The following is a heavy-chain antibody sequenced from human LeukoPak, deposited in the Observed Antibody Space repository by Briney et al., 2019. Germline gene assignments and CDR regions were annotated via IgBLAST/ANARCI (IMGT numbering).Heavy chain of an antibody. CDR1: GGSISSSNGHW. Sequence: SETLSLTCAVSGGSISSSNGHWWSWVRQSPGKGLEWIGEAHHSGSTNYSPSFESRVTFSVDQSKNQFYLQLTSVTAADTAVYYCARVSHITIFGVADAFDIWGQGTMVTVSS. V-gene: IGHV4-4*02. CDR3: ARVSHITIFGVADAFDI. J-gene: IGHJ3*02. CDR2: AHHSGST. D-gene: IGHD3-3*01.